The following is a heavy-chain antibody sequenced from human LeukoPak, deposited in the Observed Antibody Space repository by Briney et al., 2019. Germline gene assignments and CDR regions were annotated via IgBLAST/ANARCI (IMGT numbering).Heavy chain of an antibody. CDR3: ARESDSTSYSYFDY. J-gene: IGHJ4*02. Sequence: GESLKISCKGSEYSFTNYWIGWVRQMPGKGLEWMGIIYPGDSDTRYSPSFRGQVTISTDKSGTTAYLQWSSLKASDTAIYYCARESDSTSYSYFDYWGQGTLVTVSS. V-gene: IGHV5-51*01. D-gene: IGHD2-21*01. CDR1: EYSFTNYW. CDR2: IYPGDSDT.